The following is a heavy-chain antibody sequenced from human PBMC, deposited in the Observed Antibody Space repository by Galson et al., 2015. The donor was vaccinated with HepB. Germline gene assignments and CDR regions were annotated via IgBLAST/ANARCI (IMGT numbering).Heavy chain of an antibody. CDR3: ARDRRYFDWLLKTEIDY. CDR2: ISSSSSYI. Sequence: SLRLSCAASGFTFSSYSMNWVRQAPGKGLEWVSSISSSSSYIYYADSVKGRFTISRDNAKNSLYLQMNSLRAEDTAVYYCARDRRYFDWLLKTEIDYWGQGTLVTVSS. J-gene: IGHJ4*02. CDR1: GFTFSSYS. D-gene: IGHD3-9*01. V-gene: IGHV3-21*01.